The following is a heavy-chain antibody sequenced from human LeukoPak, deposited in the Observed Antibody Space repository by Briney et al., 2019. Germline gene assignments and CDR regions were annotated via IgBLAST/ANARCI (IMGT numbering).Heavy chain of an antibody. CDR2: INHSGST. Sequence: SETLSLTCAVYGRSFSGYYWSWIRQPPGKGLEWIGEINHSGSTNYNPSLKSRVTISVDTSKNQFSLKLSSVTAADTAVYYCARARKSTRAITKTYYFDYWGQGTLVTVSS. D-gene: IGHD1-14*01. CDR1: GRSFSGYY. V-gene: IGHV4-34*01. J-gene: IGHJ4*02. CDR3: ARARKSTRAITKTYYFDY.